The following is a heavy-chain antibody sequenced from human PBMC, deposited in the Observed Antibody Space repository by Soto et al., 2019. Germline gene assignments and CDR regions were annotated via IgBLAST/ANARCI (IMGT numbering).Heavy chain of an antibody. V-gene: IGHV3-74*01. CDR2: INSDGSST. J-gene: IGHJ6*02. Sequence: GGSLRLSCAASGFTFSSYWMHWVRQAPGKGLVWVSRINSDGSSTSYADSVKGRFTISRDNAKNTLYLQMNSLRAEDTAVYYCARQPSEQWLAGGYYYYYGMDVWGQGTTVTVSS. CDR3: ARQPSEQWLAGGYYYYYGMDV. CDR1: GFTFSSYW. D-gene: IGHD6-19*01.